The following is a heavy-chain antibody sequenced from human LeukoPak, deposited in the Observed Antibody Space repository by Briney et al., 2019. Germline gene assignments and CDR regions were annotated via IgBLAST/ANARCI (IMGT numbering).Heavy chain of an antibody. CDR1: GFTFSSYA. Sequence: GVLRLSCAASGFTFSSYAMHWVRQAPGKGLEWVAVISYDGSNKYYADSVKGRFTISRDNSKNTLYLQMNSLRAEDTAVYYCAVNYYDSSGYYRGPYYWGQGTLVTVSS. CDR2: ISYDGSNK. D-gene: IGHD3-22*01. V-gene: IGHV3-30*04. CDR3: AVNYYDSSGYYRGPYY. J-gene: IGHJ4*02.